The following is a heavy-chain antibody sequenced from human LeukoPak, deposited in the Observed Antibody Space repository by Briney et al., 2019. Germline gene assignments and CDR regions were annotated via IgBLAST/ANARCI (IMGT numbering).Heavy chain of an antibody. V-gene: IGHV4-34*01. Sequence: SETLSLTCAVYGGTFSGYYWSWIRQPPGKGLEWIGEINHSGSTNYNPSLKSRVTISVDTSKNQFSLKLSSVTAADMAVYYCARGGSNDGGNFDYWGQGTLVTVSS. D-gene: IGHD4-23*01. J-gene: IGHJ4*02. CDR3: ARGGSNDGGNFDY. CDR1: GGTFSGYY. CDR2: INHSGST.